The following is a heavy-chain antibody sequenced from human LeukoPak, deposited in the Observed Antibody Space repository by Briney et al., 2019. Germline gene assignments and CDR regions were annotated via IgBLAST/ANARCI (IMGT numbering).Heavy chain of an antibody. CDR1: GFTFSDYY. CDR2: ISSSSSYT. D-gene: IGHD6-19*01. J-gene: IGHJ4*02. Sequence: GGSLRLSCAASGFTFSDYYMSGLRQAPGKGLEWVSYISSSSSYTNYADSVKGRFTISRDNAKNSLYLQMNSLRAEDTAVYYCARVPGGIAVALVDYWGQGTLVTVSS. CDR3: ARVPGGIAVALVDY. V-gene: IGHV3-11*06.